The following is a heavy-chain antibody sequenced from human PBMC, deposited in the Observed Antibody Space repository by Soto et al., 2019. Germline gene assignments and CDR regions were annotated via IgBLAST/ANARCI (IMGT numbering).Heavy chain of an antibody. D-gene: IGHD3-3*01. Sequence: QVRLVQSGAEVKKPGSSVKVSCEASGGTFSSYAVTWVRQAPGQGLEWMGGIIPIVTTPNYAQKFQGRLTISADKSTSTSYMELSSLRAEDTGVYYCARVGYKFWSRYHYYGMDVWGKGTTVIVSS. CDR3: ARVGYKFWSRYHYYGMDV. J-gene: IGHJ6*04. CDR1: GGTFSSYA. V-gene: IGHV1-69*06. CDR2: IIPIVTTP.